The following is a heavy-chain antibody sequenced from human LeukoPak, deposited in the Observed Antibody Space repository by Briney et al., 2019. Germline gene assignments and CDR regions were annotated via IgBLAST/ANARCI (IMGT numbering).Heavy chain of an antibody. CDR1: GGSISTYY. J-gene: IGHJ4*02. D-gene: IGHD3-10*01. Sequence: PSETLSLTCTVSGGSISTYYWSWIRQPPGKGLEWIGYIYYSGSTNYNPSLKSRVTISVDTSKNQFSLNLSSVTAADPAVYSCARDYYGSGSFDWGQGTLVTVSS. CDR2: IYYSGST. CDR3: ARDYYGSGSFD. V-gene: IGHV4-59*01.